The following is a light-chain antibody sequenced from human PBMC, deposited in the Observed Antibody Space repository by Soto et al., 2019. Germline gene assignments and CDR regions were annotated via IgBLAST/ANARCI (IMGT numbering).Light chain of an antibody. CDR1: SSDLGDSNF. CDR3: SSSPPTRGLV. J-gene: IGLJ1*01. CDR2: DVS. V-gene: IGLV2-14*01. Sequence: QSALAQPASVSGSPGQSITISCTGTSSDLGDSNFVSWYQHNHGKAPKLLIYDVSYRPSGVSTHFSGSQSAGSASLTISGLQAEDEADYYCSSSPPTRGLVFGSGTKLTV.